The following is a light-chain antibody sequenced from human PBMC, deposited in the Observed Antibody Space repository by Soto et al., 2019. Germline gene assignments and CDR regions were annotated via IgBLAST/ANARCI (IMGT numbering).Light chain of an antibody. CDR2: EVS. Sequence: QSVLTQPASVSGSPGQSITISCTGTSSDVGTYNLVSWHQQHPGKAPKLMIYEVSKRPSGVSTRFSGSKSGNTASLTISGLQAEDEADYYCCSYARSSSHVFGTGTKVTVL. CDR3: CSYARSSSHV. J-gene: IGLJ1*01. CDR1: SSDVGTYNL. V-gene: IGLV2-23*02.